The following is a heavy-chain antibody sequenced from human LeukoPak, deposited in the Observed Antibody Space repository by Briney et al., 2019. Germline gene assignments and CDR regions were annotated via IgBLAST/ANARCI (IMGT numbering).Heavy chain of an antibody. V-gene: IGHV1-69*01. D-gene: IGHD3-10*01. CDR1: GGTFSSYA. J-gene: IGHJ4*02. Sequence: SVKVSRKASGGTFSSYAISWVRQAPGQGLEWMGGIIPIFGTANYAQKFQGRVTITADESTSTAYMELSSLRSEDTAVYYCARENYYGSGSYCMGWGQGTLVTVSS. CDR2: IIPIFGTA. CDR3: ARENYYGSGSYCMG.